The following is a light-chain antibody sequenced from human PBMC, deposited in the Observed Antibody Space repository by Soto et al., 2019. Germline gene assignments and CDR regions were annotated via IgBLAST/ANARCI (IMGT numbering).Light chain of an antibody. CDR2: AAS. CDR1: QGISSY. Sequence: IQLTHSPSSLSASVLYIVTITCRASQGISSYLAWYQQKPGKAPKLLIYAASTLQSGVPSRFSGSGSGTDFTLTISSLQPEDFATYYCKQLNSYPNFGQGTRLEIK. J-gene: IGKJ5*01. V-gene: IGKV1-9*01. CDR3: KQLNSYPN.